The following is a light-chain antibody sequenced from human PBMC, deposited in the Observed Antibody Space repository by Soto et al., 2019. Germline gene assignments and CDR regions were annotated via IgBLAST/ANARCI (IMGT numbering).Light chain of an antibody. CDR1: RSVSDY. J-gene: IGKJ4*01. CDR2: DAS. CDR3: QQRSNWPPLT. Sequence: EIVLTQSPATLSLSPGERATLSCRASRSVSDYLAWYQQKPGQPPRLLIYDASNRATGIPARFSGSGSGTDFTLTIDSLEPEDFAVYYCQQRSNWPPLTFGGGTKVEIK. V-gene: IGKV3-11*01.